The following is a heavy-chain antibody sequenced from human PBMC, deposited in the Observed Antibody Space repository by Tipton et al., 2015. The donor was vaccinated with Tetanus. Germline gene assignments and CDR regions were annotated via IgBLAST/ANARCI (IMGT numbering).Heavy chain of an antibody. CDR2: IYPGDSEA. J-gene: IGHJ6*02. CDR3: AKNDSSSFGGYYGLDV. CDR1: GHNSRSYW. D-gene: IGHD3-22*01. Sequence: QLVQSGAELKKPGESLRISCKVSGHNSRSYWVSWVHQMHGKGLEWMGIIYPGDSEATYNPSFQGQVTISRDDANNSLHLQMGSLRADDAAVYYCAKNDSSSFGGYYGLDVWGQGTTVTVS. V-gene: IGHV5-51*07.